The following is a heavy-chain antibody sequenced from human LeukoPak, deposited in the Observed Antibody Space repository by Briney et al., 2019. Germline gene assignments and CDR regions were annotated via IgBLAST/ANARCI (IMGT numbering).Heavy chain of an antibody. CDR3: AGYCSSTSCYEISDYYYYMDV. D-gene: IGHD2-2*01. CDR2: IIPIFGTA. V-gene: IGHV1-69*13. CDR1: GGTFSSYA. Sequence: ASAKVSCKASGGTFSSYAISWVRQAPGQGLEWMGGIIPIFGTANYALKFQGRVTITADESTSTAYMELSSLRSEDTAVYYCAGYCSSTSCYEISDYYYYMDVWGKGTTVTVSS. J-gene: IGHJ6*03.